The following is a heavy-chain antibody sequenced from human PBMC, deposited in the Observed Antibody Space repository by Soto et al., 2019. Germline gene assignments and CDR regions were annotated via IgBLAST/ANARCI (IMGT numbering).Heavy chain of an antibody. CDR3: ASTRNGGVADSFDS. V-gene: IGHV3-30*04. Sequence: PXGSLRLSCAASGFTFSRHAIHWVRLTPGRGLEWVLAISRDGSYIYYTDSVKGRFTVSRDNSKNTVFVQMNRLTPDDTALYFCASTRNGGVADSFDSWGQRTRVTVSS. CDR2: ISRDGSYI. D-gene: IGHD3-3*01. CDR1: GFTFSRHA. J-gene: IGHJ5*01.